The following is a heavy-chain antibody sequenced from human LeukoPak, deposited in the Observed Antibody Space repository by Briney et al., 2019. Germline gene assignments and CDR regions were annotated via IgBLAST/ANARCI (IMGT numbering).Heavy chain of an antibody. J-gene: IGHJ6*03. CDR2: ISVYNGNT. V-gene: IGHV1-18*01. D-gene: IGHD5-18*01. CDR1: GYTFTSYG. Sequence: ASVKVSCKASGYTFTSYGISWVRQAPGQGLEWMGWISVYNGNTNYAQKLQGRVTMTTDTSTSTAYMELRSLRSDDTAVYYCARGNRIQLWFIDYYYYMDVWGKGTTVTISS. CDR3: ARGNRIQLWFIDYYYYMDV.